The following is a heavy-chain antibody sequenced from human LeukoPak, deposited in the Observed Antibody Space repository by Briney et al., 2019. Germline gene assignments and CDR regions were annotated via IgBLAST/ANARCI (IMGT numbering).Heavy chain of an antibody. Sequence: GGSLRLSYAASGFTFSSYGMHWVRQAPGKGLEWVAVIWYDGSNKYYADSVKGRFTISRDNSKNTLYLQMNSLRAEDTAVYYCARDRKAVAGDTSSDYWGQGTLVTVSS. D-gene: IGHD6-19*01. CDR2: IWYDGSNK. J-gene: IGHJ4*02. CDR3: ARDRKAVAGDTSSDY. CDR1: GFTFSSYG. V-gene: IGHV3-33*01.